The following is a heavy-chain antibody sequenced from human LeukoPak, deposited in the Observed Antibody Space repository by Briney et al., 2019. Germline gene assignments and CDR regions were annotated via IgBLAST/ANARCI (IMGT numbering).Heavy chain of an antibody. V-gene: IGHV3-9*01. CDR3: AKDMAEYYYDSSGYYSFDY. J-gene: IGHJ4*02. D-gene: IGHD3-22*01. CDR2: ISWNSGSI. Sequence: GRSLRLSCAASGFTFDDYAMHWVRQAPGKGLEWVSGISWNSGSIGYADSVKGRFTISRDNAKNSLYLQMNSLRAEDTALYYCAKDMAEYYYDSSGYYSFDYWGQGTLVTVSS. CDR1: GFTFDDYA.